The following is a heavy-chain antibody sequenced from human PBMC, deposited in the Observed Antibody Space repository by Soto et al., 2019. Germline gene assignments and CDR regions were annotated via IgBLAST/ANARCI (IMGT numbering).Heavy chain of an antibody. V-gene: IGHV1-18*01. J-gene: IGHJ4*02. CDR2: ISPDDGNT. CDR3: ARVEAPFGESLH. D-gene: IGHD3-10*01. CDR1: GYPFISYT. Sequence: XSVKGACKTSGYPFISYTISWVRQAPGQGLEWLGWISPDDGNTEYEQKFQGRVTMTADTLTNNAYMELRSLKYDDTAVYYCARVEAPFGESLHWGQGTPVTVSS.